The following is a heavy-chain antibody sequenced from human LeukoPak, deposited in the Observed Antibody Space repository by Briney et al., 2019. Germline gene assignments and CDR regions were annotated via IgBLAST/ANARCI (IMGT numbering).Heavy chain of an antibody. V-gene: IGHV3-30*02. CDR2: IWSDGSNK. D-gene: IGHD5-18*01. Sequence: GGSLRLSCAASGFTFSSYGMHWVRQAPGKGLEWVALIWSDGSNKFYADSVKGRFTISRDNSKNTLYLQMNSLRAEDTAVYYCAKDDSYGRFDYWGQGTLVTVSS. CDR1: GFTFSSYG. J-gene: IGHJ4*02. CDR3: AKDDSYGRFDY.